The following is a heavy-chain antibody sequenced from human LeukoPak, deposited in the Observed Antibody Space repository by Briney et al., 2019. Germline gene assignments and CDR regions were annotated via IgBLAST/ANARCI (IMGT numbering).Heavy chain of an antibody. CDR2: ISSNTRVI. V-gene: IGHV3-48*01. CDR3: ARGERGLCCSSTSCYPVL. Sequence: PGGSLRLSCAASGFTFSSYNMNWVRQAPGKGLEWVSYISSNTRVIHYADSVKGRFTISRDNGKNSLYLQMNSLRAEDTAVYYCARGERGLCCSSTSCYPVLGGQGTLVTVSS. J-gene: IGHJ4*02. D-gene: IGHD2-2*01. CDR1: GFTFSSYN.